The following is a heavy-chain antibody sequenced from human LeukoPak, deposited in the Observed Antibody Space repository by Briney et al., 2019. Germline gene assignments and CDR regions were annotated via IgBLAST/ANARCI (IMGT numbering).Heavy chain of an antibody. J-gene: IGHJ4*02. CDR3: VREAAATLFDY. V-gene: IGHV3-21*01. Sequence: GGTLRLSCAASGFTFSSYTMNWVRQAPGKGLEWVAAISSSSRDIFYADSVKGRFSISRDNTQNSLSLQMSSLKAEDTAVYYCVREAAATLFDYWGQGTLVTVSS. CDR1: GFTFSSYT. CDR2: ISSSSRDI. D-gene: IGHD1-26*01.